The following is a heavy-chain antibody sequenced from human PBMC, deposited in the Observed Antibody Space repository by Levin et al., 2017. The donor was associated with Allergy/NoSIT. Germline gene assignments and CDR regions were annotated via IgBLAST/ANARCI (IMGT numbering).Heavy chain of an antibody. CDR3: ARGGRFNNWFDP. CDR2: INHSGST. D-gene: IGHD3-16*01. J-gene: IGHJ5*02. Sequence: PSETLSLTCAVYGGSFSGYYWSWIRQPPGKGLEWIGEINHSGSTNYNPSLKSRVTISVDTSKNQFSLKLSSVTAADTAVYYCARGGRFNNWFDPWGQGTLVTVSS. V-gene: IGHV4-34*01. CDR1: GGSFSGYY.